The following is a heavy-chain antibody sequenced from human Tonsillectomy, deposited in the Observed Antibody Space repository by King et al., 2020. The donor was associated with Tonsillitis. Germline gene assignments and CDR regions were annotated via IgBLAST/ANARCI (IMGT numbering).Heavy chain of an antibody. CDR3: AKDGTGLSDLYFDL. CDR2: IAYDASYE. J-gene: IGHJ2*01. Sequence: QVQLVESGGGVVQPGRSLRLSCAASGFTFSNYGMHWVRQAPGKGLEGVALIAYDASYENYAESVKGRFAISRDNSKNTLYLEMNSLRVEDTAVYYCAKDGTGLSDLYFDLWGRGTLVTVSS. V-gene: IGHV3-30*18. CDR1: GFTFSNYG. D-gene: IGHD2-8*02.